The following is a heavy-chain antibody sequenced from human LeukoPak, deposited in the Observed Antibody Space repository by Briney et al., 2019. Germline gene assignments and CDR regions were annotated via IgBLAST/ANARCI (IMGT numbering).Heavy chain of an antibody. CDR1: GGSISSYY. CDR3: ARDNIVVSPSWFDP. Sequence: SETLSLTCTVSGGSISSYYWSWIRQPPGKGLEWLGYIYYSGSTNYNPSLKSRVTISVDTSKNQFSLKLSSVTAADTAVYYCARDNIVVSPSWFDPWGQGTLVTVSS. D-gene: IGHD3-22*01. J-gene: IGHJ5*02. CDR2: IYYSGST. V-gene: IGHV4-59*12.